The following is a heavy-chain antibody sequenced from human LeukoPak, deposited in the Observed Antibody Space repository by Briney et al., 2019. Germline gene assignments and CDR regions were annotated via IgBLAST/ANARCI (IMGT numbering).Heavy chain of an antibody. V-gene: IGHV1-69*13. CDR1: GGTFSSYA. Sequence: ASVKVSCKASGGTFSSYAISWVRQAPGQGLEWMGGIIPIFGTANYAQKFQGRVTITADESTSTAYMELSSLRSEDTAVYYCARVGGRGYSYEEDFDYWGQGTLVTVSS. D-gene: IGHD5-18*01. CDR3: ARVGGRGYSYEEDFDY. J-gene: IGHJ4*02. CDR2: IIPIFGTA.